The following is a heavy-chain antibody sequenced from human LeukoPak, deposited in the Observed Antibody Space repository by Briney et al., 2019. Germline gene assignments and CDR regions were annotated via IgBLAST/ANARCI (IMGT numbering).Heavy chain of an antibody. CDR3: AKDRRRYGSGSYRYDY. CDR1: GFTFSSYG. Sequence: GGSLRLSCAASGFTFSSYGMHWVRQAPGKGLEWVSAISGSGGSTYYADSVKGRFTISRDNSKNTLYLQMNSLRAEDTAVYYCAKDRRRYGSGSYRYDYWGQGTLVTVSS. V-gene: IGHV3-23*01. D-gene: IGHD3-10*01. CDR2: ISGSGGST. J-gene: IGHJ4*02.